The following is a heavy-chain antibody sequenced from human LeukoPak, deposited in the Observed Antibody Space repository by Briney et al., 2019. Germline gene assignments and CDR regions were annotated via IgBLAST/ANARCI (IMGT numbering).Heavy chain of an antibody. CDR1: GFTFRSYW. D-gene: IGHD6-13*01. J-gene: IGHJ4*02. Sequence: GGSLRLSCAASGFTFRSYWMHWVRQAPGKGLVWVSRINSDGSSTSYADSVKGRFTVSRDNAKNTLYLQMNSLRAEDTAVYYCARTSSSWYYFDYWGQGTLVTVSS. CDR3: ARTSSSWYYFDY. V-gene: IGHV3-74*01. CDR2: INSDGSST.